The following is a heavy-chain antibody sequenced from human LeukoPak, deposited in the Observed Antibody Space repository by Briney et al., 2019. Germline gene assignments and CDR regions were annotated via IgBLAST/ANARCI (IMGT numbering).Heavy chain of an antibody. J-gene: IGHJ4*02. CDR3: AKKPKLWSGELSAFDY. CDR1: GFTFSSYS. D-gene: IGHD3-16*02. Sequence: GGSLRLSCAASGFTFSSYSMNWVRQAPGKGLEWVSSISSSSSYIYYADSVKGRFTISRDNAKNSLYLQMNSLRAEDTAVYYGAKKPKLWSGELSAFDYWGQGTLSPSPQ. CDR2: ISSSSSYI. V-gene: IGHV3-21*01.